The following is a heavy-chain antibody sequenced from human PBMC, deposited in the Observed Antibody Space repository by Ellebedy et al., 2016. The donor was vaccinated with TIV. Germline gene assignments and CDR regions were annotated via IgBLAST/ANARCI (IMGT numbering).Heavy chain of an antibody. V-gene: IGHV4-39*01. CDR2: IYYSGST. Sequence: MPSETLSLTCTVSGGSISSSSYYRGWLRQPPGKGLEWIGSIYYSGSTYYNPSLKSRVTISVDTSKNQFSLKLSSVTAADTAVYYCAREPALTVTTLTGADYWGQGTLVTVSS. J-gene: IGHJ4*02. D-gene: IGHD4-17*01. CDR3: AREPALTVTTLTGADY. CDR1: GGSISSSSYY.